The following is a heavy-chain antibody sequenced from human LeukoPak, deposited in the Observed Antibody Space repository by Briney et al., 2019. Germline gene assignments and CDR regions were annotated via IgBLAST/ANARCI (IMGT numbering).Heavy chain of an antibody. CDR2: IYYSGST. Sequence: SETLSLTCTVSGGSISSYNWSWIRQPPGKGLEWIGYIYYSGSTNYNPSLKSRVTISVDTSKNQFSVKLSSVTAADTAVYYCARVAGTVTFFDYWGQGTLVTVSS. V-gene: IGHV4-59*08. CDR1: GGSISSYN. J-gene: IGHJ4*02. D-gene: IGHD4-17*01. CDR3: ARVAGTVTFFDY.